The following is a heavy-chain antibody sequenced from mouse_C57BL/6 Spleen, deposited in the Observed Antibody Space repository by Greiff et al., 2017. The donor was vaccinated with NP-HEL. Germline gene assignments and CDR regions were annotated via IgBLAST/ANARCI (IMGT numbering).Heavy chain of an antibody. V-gene: IGHV1-19*01. Sequence: EVQLQQSGPVLVKPGASVKMSCKASGYTFTDYYMNWVKQSHGKSLEWIGVINPYNGGTSYNQKFKGKATLTVDKSSSTAYMELNSLTSEDSAVYYCARRDLLRLDYWGQGTTLTVSS. CDR1: GYTFTDYY. CDR2: INPYNGGT. D-gene: IGHD1-2*01. CDR3: ARRDLLRLDY. J-gene: IGHJ2*01.